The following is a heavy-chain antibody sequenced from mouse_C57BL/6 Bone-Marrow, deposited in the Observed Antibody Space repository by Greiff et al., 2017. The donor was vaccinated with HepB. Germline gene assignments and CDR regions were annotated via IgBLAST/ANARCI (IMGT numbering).Heavy chain of an antibody. CDR1: GFTFTDYY. V-gene: IGHV7-3*01. J-gene: IGHJ2*01. CDR3: ARSITTVVATRLGRDFFDY. D-gene: IGHD1-1*01. CDR2: IRNKANGYTT. Sequence: EVKVVESGGGLVQPGGSLSLSCAASGFTFTDYYMSWVRQPPGKALEWLGFIRNKANGYTTEYSASVKGRFTISRDNSQSILYLQMNALRAEDSATYYCARSITTVVATRLGRDFFDYWGQGTTLTVSS.